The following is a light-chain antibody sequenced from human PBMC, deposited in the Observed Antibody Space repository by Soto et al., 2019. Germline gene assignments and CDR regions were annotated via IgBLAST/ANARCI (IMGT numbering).Light chain of an antibody. CDR3: QQFYSTPYT. V-gene: IGKV4-1*01. Sequence: DVVMTQSPDSLAVSLGERATINCKSSQSLLNSSSNKNYLAWYQQKPGQSPELLIYWASTRESGVPDRFSGSGSGTDFTLTISSLQAEDVAVYYCQQFYSTPYTFGQGTKLEIK. CDR2: WAS. J-gene: IGKJ2*01. CDR1: QSLLNSSSNKNY.